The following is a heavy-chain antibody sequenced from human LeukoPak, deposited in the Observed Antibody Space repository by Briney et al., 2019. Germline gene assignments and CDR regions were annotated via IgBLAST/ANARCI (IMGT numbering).Heavy chain of an antibody. J-gene: IGHJ4*02. Sequence: GGSLRLSCAASGVTFDDYGMSSVRQAPGKGLEWVSGINWMGGRTGYADSVKGRFTISRDNAKNSLYLQMNSLRAGDTALYYCARADYYDSSGYYYNALLDYWGQGTLVTVSS. CDR2: INWMGGRT. CDR1: GVTFDDYG. CDR3: ARADYYDSSGYYYNALLDY. V-gene: IGHV3-20*04. D-gene: IGHD3-22*01.